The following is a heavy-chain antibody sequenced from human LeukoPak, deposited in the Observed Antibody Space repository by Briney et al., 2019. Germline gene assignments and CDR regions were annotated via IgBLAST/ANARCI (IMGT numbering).Heavy chain of an antibody. CDR1: GFTFSSYS. Sequence: GVLRLSCAASGFTFSSYSMNWVRQAPGKGLEWVSSISSSSSYIYYADSVKGRFTISRDNAKNSLYLQMNSLRAEDTAVYYCAKDLPPIAVAGFFDYWGQGTLVTVSS. CDR3: AKDLPPIAVAGFFDY. J-gene: IGHJ4*02. D-gene: IGHD6-19*01. CDR2: ISSSSSYI. V-gene: IGHV3-21*01.